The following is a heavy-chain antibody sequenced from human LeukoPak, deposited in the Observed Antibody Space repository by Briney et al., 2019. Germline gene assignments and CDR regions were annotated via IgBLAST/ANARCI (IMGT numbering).Heavy chain of an antibody. J-gene: IGHJ4*02. CDR2: ISYDGSSK. D-gene: IGHD6-19*01. CDR3: AKAVSHSYFDF. Sequence: GGSLRLSCAASGFTFSTYAMHWVRQAPGKGLEWVAVISYDGSSKYYADSVKGRFTISRDNSKNTLYLQMNSLRAEDTALYFCAKAVSHSYFDFWGQGTLVTVSA. CDR1: GFTFSTYA. V-gene: IGHV3-30-3*01.